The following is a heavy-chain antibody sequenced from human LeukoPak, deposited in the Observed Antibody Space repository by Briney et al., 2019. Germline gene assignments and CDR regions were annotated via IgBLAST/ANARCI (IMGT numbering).Heavy chain of an antibody. CDR1: GFTFSSYW. J-gene: IGHJ4*02. D-gene: IGHD6-19*01. Sequence: PGGSLRLSCAASGFTFSSYWMHWVRHAPGKGLVWVSRINSDGSSTSYADSVKGRFTISRDNAKNTLYLQMNSLRAEDTAVYYCARDLRQWLTPYYFDYWGQGTLVTVSS. CDR3: ARDLRQWLTPYYFDY. CDR2: INSDGSST. V-gene: IGHV3-74*01.